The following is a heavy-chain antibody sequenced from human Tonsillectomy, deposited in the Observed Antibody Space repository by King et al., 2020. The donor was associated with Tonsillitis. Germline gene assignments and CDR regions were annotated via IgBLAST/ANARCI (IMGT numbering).Heavy chain of an antibody. J-gene: IGHJ4*02. D-gene: IGHD1-26*01. CDR2: ISAYNGNT. CDR3: ARDSGGSYSFYLDF. CDR1: GYTFTSYG. V-gene: IGHV1-18*01. Sequence: QLVQSGAEVKKPGASVKVSCKASGYTFTSYGISWVRQAPGQGLEWMGWISAYNGNTNYAQKLQGRVTMIRDTSTSTAYMELRSLRSDDTAVYYWARDSGGSYSFYLDFWGQGTLVTVSS.